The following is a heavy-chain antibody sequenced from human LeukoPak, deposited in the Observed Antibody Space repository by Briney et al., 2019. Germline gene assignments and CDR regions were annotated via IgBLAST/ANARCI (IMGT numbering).Heavy chain of an antibody. CDR1: GFTFSSYW. CDR2: IKQDGSEK. CDR3: ASATFLGYYDILTGSDY. Sequence: PGGSLRLSCAASGFTFSSYWMSWVRQAPGKGLEWVANIKQDGSEKYYVDSVKGRFTISRDNAKNSLYLQMNSLRAEDTAVYYCASATFLGYYDILTGSDYWGQGTLVTVSS. V-gene: IGHV3-7*01. J-gene: IGHJ4*02. D-gene: IGHD3-9*01.